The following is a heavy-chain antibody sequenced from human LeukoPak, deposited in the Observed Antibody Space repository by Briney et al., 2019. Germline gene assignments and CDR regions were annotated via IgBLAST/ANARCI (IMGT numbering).Heavy chain of an antibody. Sequence: SQTLSLTCAISRDSVSGNIPVALNWLRQCPSTGLEWLGRTYCRSKWNNDYAVSVKSRITINPDTSKNQFSLHLNSVTPEDTAVYYCARGRNSGFDYWGQGTLVTVSS. J-gene: IGHJ4*02. V-gene: IGHV6-1*01. CDR1: RDSVSGNIPVA. CDR3: ARGRNSGFDY. D-gene: IGHD2/OR15-2a*01. CDR2: TYCRSKWNN.